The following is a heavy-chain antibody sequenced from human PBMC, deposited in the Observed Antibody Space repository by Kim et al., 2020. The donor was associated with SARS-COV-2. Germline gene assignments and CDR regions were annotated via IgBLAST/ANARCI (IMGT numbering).Heavy chain of an antibody. CDR1: GFTVDINY. CDR3: ERLGETRNNYHMDV. J-gene: IGHJ6*03. CDR2: IYSGGST. D-gene: IGHD3-16*01. V-gene: IGHV3-53*05. Sequence: GGSLRLSCAASGFTVDINYMSWVRQAPGKGLEWLSVIYSGGSTFYADSVKGRFNFSTDISKSTLFLQMNSLRNNDTAVYYCERLGETRNNYHMDVWGKGT.